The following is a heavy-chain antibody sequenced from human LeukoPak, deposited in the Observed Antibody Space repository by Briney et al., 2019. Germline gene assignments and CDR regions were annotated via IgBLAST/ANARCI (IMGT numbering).Heavy chain of an antibody. J-gene: IGHJ4*02. CDR2: ISAYNGNT. CDR3: ARDEAAAYYDYVWGSYRHYYFDY. D-gene: IGHD3-16*02. Sequence: ASVKVSCKASGYTFTSYGISWVRQAPGQGLEWMGWISAYNGNTNYAQKLQGRVTMTTDTSTSTAYMELRSLRSDDTAVYYCARDEAAAYYDYVWGSYRHYYFDYWGQGTLVTVSS. V-gene: IGHV1-18*01. CDR1: GYTFTSYG.